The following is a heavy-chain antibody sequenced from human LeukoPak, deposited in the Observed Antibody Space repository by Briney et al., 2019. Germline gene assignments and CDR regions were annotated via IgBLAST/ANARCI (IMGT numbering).Heavy chain of an antibody. D-gene: IGHD5-18*01. Sequence: GGSLRLSCAASGFTFSSYWMSWVRQAPGKGLEWVANINQGGSEKYYVDSVKGRFTISRDNSKNTLYLQMGSLGTEDMAVYYCASGTRGYSYGSWAFDIWGQGTMVTVYS. V-gene: IGHV3-7*01. CDR3: ASGTRGYSYGSWAFDI. J-gene: IGHJ3*02. CDR2: INQGGSEK. CDR1: GFTFSSYW.